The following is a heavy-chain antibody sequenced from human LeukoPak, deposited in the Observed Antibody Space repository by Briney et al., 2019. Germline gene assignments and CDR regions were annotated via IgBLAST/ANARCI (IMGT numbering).Heavy chain of an antibody. Sequence: RSGGSLRLSCAASGFTFSDYSMNWVRQAPGKGLEWISYISRSATKIYYADSVKGRFTLSRDNANNSLYLQMNSLRVEDTAVYYCARTDKSEWELFDYWGQGVLVTVSS. CDR3: ARTDKSEWELFDY. J-gene: IGHJ4*02. CDR1: GFTFSDYS. CDR2: ISRSATKI. D-gene: IGHD1-26*01. V-gene: IGHV3-48*01.